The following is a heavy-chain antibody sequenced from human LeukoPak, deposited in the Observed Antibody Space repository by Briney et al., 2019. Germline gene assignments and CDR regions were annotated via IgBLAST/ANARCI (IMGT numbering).Heavy chain of an antibody. D-gene: IGHD6-13*01. CDR2: ISSSSNYV. V-gene: IGHV3-21*01. CDR1: GFTFSSYS. J-gene: IGHJ4*02. CDR3: ARATGYDATFDY. Sequence: GGSLRLSCAASGFTFSSYSMNWVRQAPGKGLEWVSSISSSSNYVYYADSMKGRFTISRDNAKNSLYLQMNSLRAEDPAVYFCARATGYDATFDYWGQGTLVTVSS.